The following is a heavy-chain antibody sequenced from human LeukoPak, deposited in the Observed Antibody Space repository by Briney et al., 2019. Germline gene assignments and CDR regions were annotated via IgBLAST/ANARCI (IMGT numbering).Heavy chain of an antibody. D-gene: IGHD2-2*01. J-gene: IGHJ4*02. CDR2: IYYSGST. V-gene: IGHV4-59*08. Sequence: SETLSLTCTVSGGSISSYYWSWLRQPPGKGLEWIGYIYYSGSTNYNPSLKSRVTISVDTSKNQFSLKLSSVTAADTAVYYCARQYCSSTSCYHYFDYWGQGTLVTVSS. CDR1: GGSISSYY. CDR3: ARQYCSSTSCYHYFDY.